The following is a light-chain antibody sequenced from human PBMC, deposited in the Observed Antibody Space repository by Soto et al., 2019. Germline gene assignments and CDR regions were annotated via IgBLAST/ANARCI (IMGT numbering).Light chain of an antibody. Sequence: ALTQPASLSGSPRQSITISCTGASSDVGGYTYVSWYQQHPGKAPKLIIYEVNNRPSGVSHRFSGSKSGNTASLTISGLQAEDEADYYCSSYTSSSTLYVFGTGTKVTVL. J-gene: IGLJ1*01. CDR3: SSYTSSSTLYV. V-gene: IGLV2-14*01. CDR1: SSDVGGYTY. CDR2: EVN.